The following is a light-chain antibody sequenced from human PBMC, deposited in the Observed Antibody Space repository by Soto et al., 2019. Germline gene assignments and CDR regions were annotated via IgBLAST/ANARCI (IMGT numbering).Light chain of an antibody. V-gene: IGKV2-28*01. CDR2: LGS. CDR1: QSLLHSNGYNY. J-gene: IGKJ2*01. CDR3: MHALQTPPYT. Sequence: DIVMTQSPLSLPVTPGEPASISCRSSQSLLHSNGYNYSDWYLQKPVQSPQLLIYLGSNRASGVLFRCSGGGSGKDFTLTISRVEAEHVGVYYCMHALQTPPYTFGQGTKLEI.